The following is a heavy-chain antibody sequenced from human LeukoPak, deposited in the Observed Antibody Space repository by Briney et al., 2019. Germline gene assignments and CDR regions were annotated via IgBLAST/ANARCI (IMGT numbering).Heavy chain of an antibody. J-gene: IGHJ4*02. CDR3: AKDGERARGYSYGYPDY. Sequence: PGRSLRLSCAASGFTFSSYGMHWVRQAPGKGLEWVAVISYDGSNKYYADSVKGRFTISRDNSKNTLYLQMNSLRAEDTAVYDCAKDGERARGYSYGYPDYWGQGTLVTVSS. D-gene: IGHD5-18*01. V-gene: IGHV3-30*18. CDR1: GFTFSSYG. CDR2: ISYDGSNK.